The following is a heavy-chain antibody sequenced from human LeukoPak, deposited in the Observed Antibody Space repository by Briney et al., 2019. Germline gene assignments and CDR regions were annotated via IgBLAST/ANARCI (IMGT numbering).Heavy chain of an antibody. Sequence: SETLSLTCTVSGGSINSYYWTWIRQPPGKGLEWIANVYNSGSTNYNPSPKSRVTISVDMFKNQFSLKLTSVPAADTAVYYCARLRSGMDVWGQGTTVTVSS. CDR3: ARLRSGMDV. CDR1: GGSINSYY. CDR2: VYNSGST. J-gene: IGHJ6*02. V-gene: IGHV4-59*12.